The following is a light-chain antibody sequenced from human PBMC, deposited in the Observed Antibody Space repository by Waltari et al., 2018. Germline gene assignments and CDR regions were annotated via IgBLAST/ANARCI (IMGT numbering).Light chain of an antibody. Sequence: DIVMTQSPLSLPVTPGEPASISCSSSQSLVDGGGNKFLDWYLQKPGQSPQPLSYQISNRASGVPDRISGSGSDTDFTLKITRVEAEDVGVYYCMQDLHPPYTFGQGTKLEIK. CDR1: QSLVDGGGNKF. CDR3: MQDLHPPYT. V-gene: IGKV2-28*01. J-gene: IGKJ2*01. CDR2: QIS.